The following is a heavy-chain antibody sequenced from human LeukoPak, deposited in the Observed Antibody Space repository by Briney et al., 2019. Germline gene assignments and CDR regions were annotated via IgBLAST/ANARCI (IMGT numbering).Heavy chain of an antibody. CDR1: GFTFTDYW. J-gene: IGHJ4*01. CDR2: IRQDGSEK. D-gene: IGHD6-13*01. CDR3: SRDGTAAGLYFDL. V-gene: IGHV3-7*01. Sequence: GGSLRLSCAVSGFTFTDYWMNWVRQAPGKGLEWVASIRQDGSEKTYVDSVKGRFTISRDNTKNSLSLQGNSLRVEDTAVYYCSRDGTAAGLYFDLWGQGTLVTVSS.